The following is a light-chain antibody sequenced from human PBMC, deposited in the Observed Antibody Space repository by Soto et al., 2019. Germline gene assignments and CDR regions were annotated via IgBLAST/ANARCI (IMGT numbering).Light chain of an antibody. V-gene: IGKV1-12*01. CDR1: RGISRW. CDR2: GAS. J-gene: IGKJ5*01. Sequence: DIQMTQSPSFVSASVGDRVTITCRASRGISRWLAWYQQRPGKAPELLIYGASSLQSGVPSRFSGSGSGTDFTLTISSLQPEDFATYYCQQANRFPLTFGQGTRLDIK. CDR3: QQANRFPLT.